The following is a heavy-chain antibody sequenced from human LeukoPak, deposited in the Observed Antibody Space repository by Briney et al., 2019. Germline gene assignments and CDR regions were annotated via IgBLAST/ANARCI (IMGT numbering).Heavy chain of an antibody. CDR1: GYSFTTYW. D-gene: IGHD4/OR15-4a*01. J-gene: IGHJ6*03. CDR3: ARGFYGGYYYYYYMTV. CDR2: IYPDDSDT. V-gene: IGHV5-51*01. Sequence: GESLKISCKGSGYSFTTYWIAWVRQMPGKGLEWMGIIYPDDSDTTYSPSFQGQVTISADRSISTAYLQWSSLKASDTAMNYCARGFYGGYYYYYYMTVGGKGPT.